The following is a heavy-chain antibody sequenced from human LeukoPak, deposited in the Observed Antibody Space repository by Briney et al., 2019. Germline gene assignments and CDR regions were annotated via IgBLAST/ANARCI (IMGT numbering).Heavy chain of an antibody. Sequence: GGSLRLSCTASGFTFSSYWMHWGRQAPGKGLVWVSRVKSDGSSTNYADSVKGRFTISRDNAKNTLYLQMNSQRVEDTAVYYCARGILAHYGMDVWGQGTTATVSS. CDR1: GFTFSSYW. J-gene: IGHJ6*02. CDR2: VKSDGSST. CDR3: ARGILAHYGMDV. V-gene: IGHV3-74*01. D-gene: IGHD5-18*01.